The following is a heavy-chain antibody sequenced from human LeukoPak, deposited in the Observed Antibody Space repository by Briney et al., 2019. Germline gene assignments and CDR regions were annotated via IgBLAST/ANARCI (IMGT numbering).Heavy chain of an antibody. D-gene: IGHD1-26*01. CDR3: ARARGRWHLLPLDF. J-gene: IGHJ4*02. CDR1: GFFFSNFA. CDR2: ISHDGATK. V-gene: IGHV3-30*04. Sequence: GGSLRLSCAASGFFFSNFAIHWVRQAPGKGLEWLAVISHDGATKHYADSVKGRFTISRDNSNNSLSLQMNSLNAEDTAVYYCARARGRWHLLPLDFWGQGTLVTVSS.